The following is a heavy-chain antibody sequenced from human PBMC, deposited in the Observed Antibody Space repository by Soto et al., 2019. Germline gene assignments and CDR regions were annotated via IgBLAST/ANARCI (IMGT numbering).Heavy chain of an antibody. CDR3: ARGGQYYDMSTDYFDI. CDR1: GDSISRSNYY. Sequence: QLQLQESGPGLVKPWETLSLTCTVSGDSISRSNYYWAWIRQPPGKGPEWVGSIFRNGDTYKTPSLKSRVSIFVDTSSNEFSLKLSSVTAADTAVYYCARGGQYYDMSTDYFDIWGQGILVTVSS. D-gene: IGHD3-16*01. V-gene: IGHV4-39*01. CDR2: IFRNGDT. J-gene: IGHJ4*02.